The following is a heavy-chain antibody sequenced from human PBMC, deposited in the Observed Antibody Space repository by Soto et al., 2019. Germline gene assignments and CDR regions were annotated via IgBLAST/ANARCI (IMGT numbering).Heavy chain of an antibody. CDR2: IKPDGSGE. V-gene: IGHV3-7*01. CDR3: AKLLNGVTALDY. D-gene: IGHD2-21*02. Sequence: GGSLRLSCXASGITLSRDWMTWVRQAPGKGLEWVASIKPDGSGEYYLDSVKGRFTISRDNTKNSLYLQANSLRADDTATYFCAKLLNGVTALDYWGQGTLVTVSS. CDR1: GITLSRDW. J-gene: IGHJ4*02.